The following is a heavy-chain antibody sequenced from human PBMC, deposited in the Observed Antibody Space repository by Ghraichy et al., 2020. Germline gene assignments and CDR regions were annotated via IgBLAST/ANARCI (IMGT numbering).Heavy chain of an antibody. CDR1: GFTFDSYP. CDR2: ITHDGSTV. Sequence: GGSLRLSCAASGFTFDSYPMNWVRQAPGKGLEWVSYITHDGSTVHYADSVKGRFIISRDNAKNSLFLQMNSLRDEDTALYYCAGDHNWGMSYWGQGILVTVSS. J-gene: IGHJ4*02. D-gene: IGHD7-27*01. CDR3: AGDHNWGMSY. V-gene: IGHV3-48*02.